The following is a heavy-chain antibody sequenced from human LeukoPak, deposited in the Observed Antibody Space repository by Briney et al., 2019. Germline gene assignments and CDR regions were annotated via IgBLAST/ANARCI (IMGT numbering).Heavy chain of an antibody. Sequence: GGSLRLSCAASGFTFSNAWMGWVRQAPGKGLEWVGRIKSKTDGGTTDYAAPVKGRFTISRDDSKNTLYLQMNSLKTEDTAVYYCTTLTMVRGVTFDYWGQGTLVTVSS. V-gene: IGHV3-15*01. J-gene: IGHJ4*02. D-gene: IGHD3-10*01. CDR2: IKSKTDGGTT. CDR1: GFTFSNAW. CDR3: TTLTMVRGVTFDY.